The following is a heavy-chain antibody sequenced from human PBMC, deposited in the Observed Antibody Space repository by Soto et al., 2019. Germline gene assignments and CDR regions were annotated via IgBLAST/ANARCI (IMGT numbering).Heavy chain of an antibody. J-gene: IGHJ6*03. CDR3: AREAHNWNYGGFYYYYYMDV. CDR1: GFTVSSNY. V-gene: IGHV3-53*05. D-gene: IGHD1-7*01. Sequence: GGSLRLSCAASGFTVSSNYMSWVRQAPGKGLEWVSVIYSGGSTYYADSMKGRFTISRDNSKNTLYLQMNSLRAEDTAVYYCAREAHNWNYGGFYYYYYMDVWGKGTTVTVSS. CDR2: IYSGGST.